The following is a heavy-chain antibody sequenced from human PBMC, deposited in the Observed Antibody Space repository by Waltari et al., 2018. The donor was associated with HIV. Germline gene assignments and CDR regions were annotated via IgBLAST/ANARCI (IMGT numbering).Heavy chain of an antibody. D-gene: IGHD3-10*01. V-gene: IGHV3-11*05. Sequence: QVQLVESGGGLVKPGGSLRLSCAASGFTFSSHYMSWIRQAPGKGLEWVSYISSSSTYTNYAGSVKGRFTISRDNAKTSLYLQMNSLRAEDTAVYYCARNPTLQFGDLWAYYYGMDVWGQGTTVTVS. J-gene: IGHJ6*02. CDR3: ARNPTLQFGDLWAYYYGMDV. CDR1: GFTFSSHY. CDR2: ISSSSTYT.